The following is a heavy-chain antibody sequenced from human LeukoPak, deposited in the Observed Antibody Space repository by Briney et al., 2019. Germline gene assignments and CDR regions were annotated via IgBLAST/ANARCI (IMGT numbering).Heavy chain of an antibody. CDR2: FDPEDGET. D-gene: IGHD4-17*01. CDR1: GYTLTELS. V-gene: IGHV1-24*01. J-gene: IGHJ4*02. Sequence: GASVKVSCRVSGYTLTELSMHWVRQAPGKGLEWMGGFDPEDGETIYAQKFQGRVTMTEDTSTDTAYMELSGLRSEDTAVYYCATIVPTTVTTWVDYWGQGTLVTVSS. CDR3: ATIVPTTVTTWVDY.